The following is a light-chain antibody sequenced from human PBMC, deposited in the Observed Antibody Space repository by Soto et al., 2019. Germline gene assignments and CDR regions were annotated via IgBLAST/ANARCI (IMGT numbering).Light chain of an antibody. CDR3: LQSYSTPPT. CDR1: QSISSY. CDR2: AAS. V-gene: IGKV1-39*01. J-gene: IGKJ5*01. Sequence: IQITQSTSSLSASVGDRVTITCRASQSISSYLNWYQQKPGKAPKLLIYAASSLQSGVPSRFSGSGSGTDFTLTISSLQPEDFATYYCLQSYSTPPTFCQGTRLEIK.